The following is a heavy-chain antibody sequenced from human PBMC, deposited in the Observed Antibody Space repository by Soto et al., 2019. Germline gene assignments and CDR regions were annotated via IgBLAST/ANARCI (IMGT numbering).Heavy chain of an antibody. J-gene: IGHJ4*02. D-gene: IGHD3-22*01. V-gene: IGHV3-23*01. CDR3: AKDSSSYYRPFDY. Sequence: PGCCLGLACASCGDSVWVYAMTWSRQAPGKGLEWVSAISGSGGRSYYADSVKGRFTISRDNSKNTLYLQMNSLRAEDTAVYYCAKDSSSYYRPFDYWGQGTLVTVSS. CDR2: ISGSGGRS. CDR1: GDSVWVYA.